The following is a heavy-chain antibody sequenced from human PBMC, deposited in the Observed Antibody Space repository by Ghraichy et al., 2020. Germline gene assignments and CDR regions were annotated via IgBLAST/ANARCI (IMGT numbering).Heavy chain of an antibody. J-gene: IGHJ4*02. CDR2: VTGDGLNT. D-gene: IGHD1-26*01. Sequence: GGSLRLSCAASEVRFGAYAMHWVRQAPGKGLEWVSLVTGDGLNTYYADSVKGRFIISRDNSRKSLYLQMNSLRTDDTAFYYCAKDRGFGVVGATGVDWWGQGTLHTVCS. V-gene: IGHV3-43*02. CDR3: AKDRGFGVVGATGVDW. CDR1: EVRFGAYA.